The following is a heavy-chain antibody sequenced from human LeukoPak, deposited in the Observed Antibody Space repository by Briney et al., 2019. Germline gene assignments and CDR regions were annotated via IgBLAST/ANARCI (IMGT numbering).Heavy chain of an antibody. CDR3: ARDSDRDGVRGVQNPPHFDY. D-gene: IGHD3-10*01. CDR2: ISSRSNYI. CDR1: GFTFSNYS. J-gene: IGHJ4*02. V-gene: IGHV3-21*01. Sequence: PGGSLRLSCAASGFTFSNYSMNWVRQAPGKGLEWVSYISSRSNYIYYADSVKGRFTISRDNAKNSLYLEMNSLRADDTAVFYCARDSDRDGVRGVQNPPHFDYWGQGALVTVSS.